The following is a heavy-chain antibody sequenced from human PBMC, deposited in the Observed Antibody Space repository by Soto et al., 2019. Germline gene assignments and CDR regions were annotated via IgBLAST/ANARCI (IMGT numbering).Heavy chain of an antibody. CDR1: GDSVSSNSAA. CDR3: ARSIEPGGPPLYFEY. V-gene: IGHV6-1*01. Sequence: SQTLSLTCAISGDSVSSNSAAWNWIRQSPSRGLEWLGRTYYRSKWYNDYAVSVKSRITINPDTSKNQFSLQLNSVTPEDTAVNYFARSIEPGGPPLYFEYWGQGTLVTVSP. CDR2: TYYRSKWYN. D-gene: IGHD2-15*01. J-gene: IGHJ4*02.